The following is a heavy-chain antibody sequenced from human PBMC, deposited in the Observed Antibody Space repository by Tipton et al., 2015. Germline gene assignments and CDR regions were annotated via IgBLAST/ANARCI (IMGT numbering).Heavy chain of an antibody. CDR3: ASGCINFSRYYWFDP. Sequence: TLSLTCDVSGYSINNDYYWGWIRQAPGKGLEWIGFVYPGGGTYYNPSLKSRVTILVDTTQNQVSLRLTSVTAADTAVYYCASGCINFSRYYWFDPWGPGTLVTVSS. D-gene: IGHD2-21*01. J-gene: IGHJ5*02. CDR1: GYSINNDYY. CDR2: VYPGGGT. V-gene: IGHV4-38-2*01.